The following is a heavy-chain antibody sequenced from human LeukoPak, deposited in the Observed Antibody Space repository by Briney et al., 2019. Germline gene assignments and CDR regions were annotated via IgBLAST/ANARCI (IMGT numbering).Heavy chain of an antibody. J-gene: IGHJ1*01. V-gene: IGHV3-23*01. CDR1: GFTFSSYA. D-gene: IGHD2-15*01. Sequence: PGGSLRLSCAASGFTFSSYAMSWVRQAPGKGLEWVSSISGSGGSTYYADSVKGRFTISRDNSKNTLYLQMNSLRAEDTAVYYCAKCSGGSGYAEYFQHWGQGTLVTVSS. CDR2: ISGSGGST. CDR3: AKCSGGSGYAEYFQH.